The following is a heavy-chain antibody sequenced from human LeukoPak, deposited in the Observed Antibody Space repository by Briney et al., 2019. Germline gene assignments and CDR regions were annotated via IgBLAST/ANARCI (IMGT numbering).Heavy chain of an antibody. CDR2: ISSSSSYI. CDR3: ARDSLILWFGETLDY. J-gene: IGHJ4*02. D-gene: IGHD3-10*01. Sequence: GGSLRLSCAASGFTFSSYSMNWVRQAPGKGLEWVSSISSSSSYIYYADSVKGRFTISRDNAKNSLYLQMNSLRAEDTAVYYCARDSLILWFGETLDYWGQGTLVTVSS. CDR1: GFTFSSYS. V-gene: IGHV3-21*01.